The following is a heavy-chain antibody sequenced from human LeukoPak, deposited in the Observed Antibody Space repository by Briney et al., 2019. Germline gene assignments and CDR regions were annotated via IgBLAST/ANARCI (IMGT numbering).Heavy chain of an antibody. CDR2: IYHSGST. V-gene: IGHV4-30-2*01. J-gene: IGHJ4*02. D-gene: IGHD3-22*01. CDR3: ARIRVNDYDSSGRGVFDY. CDR1: GGSISSGGYY. Sequence: SQTLSLTCTVSGGSISSGGYYWSWIRQPPGKGLEWIGYIYHSGSTYYNPSLKGRVTISVDRSKNQFSLKLSSVTAADTAVYYCARIRVNDYDSSGRGVFDYWGQGTLVTVSS.